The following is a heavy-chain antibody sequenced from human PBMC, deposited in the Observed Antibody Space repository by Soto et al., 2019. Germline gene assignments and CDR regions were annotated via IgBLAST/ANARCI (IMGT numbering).Heavy chain of an antibody. V-gene: IGHV4-59*01. CDR1: GGSIRDYF. J-gene: IGHJ4*02. CDR3: ARVGGPDFGESGVFDY. Sequence: SETLSLTCTVSGGSIRDYFWTWIRQPPGKGLEWIGYIYYSGRTNYNPSLKSRVSISVDTSKNHFSLQLSSVTAADTAVYYCARVGGPDFGESGVFDYWGQGNLVTVSS. D-gene: IGHD4-17*01. CDR2: IYYSGRT.